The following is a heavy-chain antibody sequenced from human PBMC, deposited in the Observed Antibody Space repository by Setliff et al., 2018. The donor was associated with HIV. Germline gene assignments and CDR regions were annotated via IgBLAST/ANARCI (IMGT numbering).Heavy chain of an antibody. J-gene: IGHJ4*02. CDR1: GLTFSSYS. D-gene: IGHD6-13*01. V-gene: IGHV3-48*01. CDR3: ARSRAAGFGY. Sequence: GESLKISCAASGLTFSSYSMNWVRQAPGKGLEWVSYISSSSSTIYYADSVKGRFTISRDNAKNSLYLQMNSLRAEDTAVYYCARSRAAGFGYWGQGTLVTVSS. CDR2: ISSSSSTI.